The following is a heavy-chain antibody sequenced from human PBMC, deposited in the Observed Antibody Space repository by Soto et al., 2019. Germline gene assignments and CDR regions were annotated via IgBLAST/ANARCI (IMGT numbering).Heavy chain of an antibody. V-gene: IGHV1-58*01. CDR1: GFTFTSSA. CDR2: LVVGSGNT. CDR3: AAVGSYRSYYFDY. Sequence: QMQLVQSGPEVKKPGTSVKVSCKASGFTFTSSAVQWVRQARGQRLEWIGWLVVGSGNTNYAQKFQERVTITRDMSTSTAYMELSSLRSEDTAVYYCAAVGSYRSYYFDYWGQGTLVTVSS. D-gene: IGHD3-16*02. J-gene: IGHJ4*02.